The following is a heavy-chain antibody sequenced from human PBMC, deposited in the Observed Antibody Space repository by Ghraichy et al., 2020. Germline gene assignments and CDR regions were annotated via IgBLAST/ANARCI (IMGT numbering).Heavy chain of an antibody. D-gene: IGHD5-24*01. Sequence: SETLSLTCTVSGGSISSYYWSWIRQPPGKGLEWIGYIYYSGSTKYNPSLKSRVIMSVDTSQNHFSLRLSSVTAADTAVYYCARHRGSAYYSYNLDVWGQGTTVTVSS. J-gene: IGHJ6*02. CDR1: GGSISSYY. CDR2: IYYSGST. CDR3: ARHRGSAYYSYNLDV. V-gene: IGHV4-59*08.